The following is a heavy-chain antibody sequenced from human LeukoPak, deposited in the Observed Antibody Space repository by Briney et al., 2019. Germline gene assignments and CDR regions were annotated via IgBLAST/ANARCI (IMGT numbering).Heavy chain of an antibody. CDR2: IYPGDSDN. CDR1: GYSFTSYW. D-gene: IGHD4-17*01. Sequence: XKGXGYSFTSYWIGWVRQMPGKGLEWMGIIYPGDSDNRYSPSFQGQVTISADKSISTAYLQWSSLKASDTAMYYCARLPTIDYGDYVYYFDYWGQGTLVTVSS. CDR3: ARLPTIDYGDYVYYFDY. J-gene: IGHJ4*02. V-gene: IGHV5-51*01.